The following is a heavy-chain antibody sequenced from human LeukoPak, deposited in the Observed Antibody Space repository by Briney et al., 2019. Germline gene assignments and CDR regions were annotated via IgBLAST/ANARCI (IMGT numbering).Heavy chain of an antibody. V-gene: IGHV3-21*01. CDR2: ISSSSSYI. D-gene: IGHD6-13*01. Sequence: GGSLRLSCAASGFTFDDHGMTWVRQAPGKGLEWVSSISSSSSYIYYADSVKGRFTISRDNAKNSLYLQMNSLRAEDTAVYYCAKFIAAPFYFDYWGQGTLVTVSS. J-gene: IGHJ4*02. CDR1: GFTFDDHG. CDR3: AKFIAAPFYFDY.